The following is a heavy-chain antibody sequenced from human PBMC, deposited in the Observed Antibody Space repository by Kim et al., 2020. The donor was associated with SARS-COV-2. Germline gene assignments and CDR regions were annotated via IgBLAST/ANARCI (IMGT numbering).Heavy chain of an antibody. CDR3: ARDNGINLMGYAWDL. D-gene: IGHD2-8*01. V-gene: IGHV3-30*04. J-gene: IGHJ4*01. Sequence: DPLKGHFTHSRDNSKNTLVLQRNSLWPEDTAVYYCARDNGINLMGYAWDLWGQGTLVTVSS.